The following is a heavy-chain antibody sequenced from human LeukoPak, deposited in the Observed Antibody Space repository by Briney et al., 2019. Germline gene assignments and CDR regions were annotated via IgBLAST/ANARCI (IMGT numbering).Heavy chain of an antibody. J-gene: IGHJ4*02. V-gene: IGHV3-7*01. CDR3: GRIFNIWGTFRNT. Sequence: GGSLRLSCAASGFTFSSYWMSWVRQAPGKGLEWVADIKQDGSEKYYVESVKGRFTISRDNAKNSVSLQMNALRAEDTAVYYCGRIFNIWGTFRNTWGQGTQVTVSS. CDR2: IKQDGSEK. CDR1: GFTFSSYW. D-gene: IGHD3-16*02.